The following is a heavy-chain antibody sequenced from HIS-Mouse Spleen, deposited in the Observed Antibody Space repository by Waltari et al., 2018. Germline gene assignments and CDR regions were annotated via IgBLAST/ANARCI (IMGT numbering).Heavy chain of an antibody. CDR2: INPNRGGT. V-gene: IGHV1-2*02. CDR1: GYTFTGYY. D-gene: IGHD1-20*01. Sequence: QVQLVQSGAEVKKPGASVKVSCKASGYTFTGYYMHWVRQAPGQGLEGSGWINPNRGGTNNAQKCQGRVTMTRDTSISTAYMELSRLRSDDTAVYYCARDGGNNWNDDYYYYGMDVWGQGTTVTVSS. CDR3: ARDGGNNWNDDYYYYGMDV. J-gene: IGHJ6*02.